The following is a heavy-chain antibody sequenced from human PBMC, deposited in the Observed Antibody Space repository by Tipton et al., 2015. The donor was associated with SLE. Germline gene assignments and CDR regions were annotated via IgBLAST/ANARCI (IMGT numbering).Heavy chain of an antibody. CDR1: GFTFDDYA. J-gene: IGHJ2*01. Sequence: SLRLSCAASGFTFDDYAMHWVRQAPGKGLEWVAVISYDGSNKYYADSVKGRFTISRDNSKNTLYLQMNSLRAEDTAVYYCARVRSELYWYFDLWGRGTLVTVSS. CDR2: ISYDGSNK. V-gene: IGHV3-30*04. D-gene: IGHD3-10*01. CDR3: ARVRSELYWYFDL.